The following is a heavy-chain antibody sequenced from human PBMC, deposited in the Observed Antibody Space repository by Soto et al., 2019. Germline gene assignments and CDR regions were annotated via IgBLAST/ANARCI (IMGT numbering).Heavy chain of an antibody. CDR2: ISTYNGNT. CDR3: ARESAGLLDY. CDR1: GYTFTSYG. D-gene: IGHD2-21*01. Sequence: QVQLVQSGAEVKKPGASVKVSCRASGYTFTSYGISWVRQAPGQGPECMGWISTYNGNTNYAQKFLGRVTMTTDTSTSTAYMELRSLRSDDTAVYYCARESAGLLDYWGQGTLVTVSS. J-gene: IGHJ4*02. V-gene: IGHV1-18*01.